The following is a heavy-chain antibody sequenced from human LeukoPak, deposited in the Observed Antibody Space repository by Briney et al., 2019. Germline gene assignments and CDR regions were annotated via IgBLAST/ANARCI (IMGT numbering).Heavy chain of an antibody. V-gene: IGHV3-64*02. CDR1: GFTFSNYA. J-gene: IGHJ4*02. Sequence: GGSLRLSFAASGFTFSNYAMHWVRQAPGMGLEYVSAINANGGGTYYADSVKGRFTISRHNSKSTLYLQLGSLRAEDMAVYFCARVLLTGYYYDYWGQGTLVTVSS. CDR2: INANGGGT. CDR3: ARVLLTGYYYDY. D-gene: IGHD3-9*01.